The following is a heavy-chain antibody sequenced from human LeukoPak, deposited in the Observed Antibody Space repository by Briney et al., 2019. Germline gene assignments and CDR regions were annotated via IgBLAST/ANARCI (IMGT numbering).Heavy chain of an antibody. CDR3: AKDPSFRPGYFDY. CDR1: GFTFSGYD. Sequence: GGSLRLSCAASGFTFSGYDMQWVRQAPGKGLEWVSGISRSGPTYYRDSVKGRFTISRDNSKNTLYLQMNSLRAEDTAVYYCAKDPSFRPGYFDYWGQGTLVTVSS. J-gene: IGHJ4*02. V-gene: IGHV3-23*01. CDR2: ISRSGPT.